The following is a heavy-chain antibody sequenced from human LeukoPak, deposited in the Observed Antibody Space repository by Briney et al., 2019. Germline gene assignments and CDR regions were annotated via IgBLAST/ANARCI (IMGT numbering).Heavy chain of an antibody. J-gene: IGHJ6*03. CDR2: ISRSGSTK. CDR3: ARVLRYCRGGNCYSGGLGYMDV. V-gene: IGHV3-48*04. CDR1: GFTFSSYS. D-gene: IGHD2-15*01. Sequence: GGSLRLSCAASGFTFSSYSMNWVRQAPGKGLEWVSSISRSGSTKYYADSVKGRFTLSRDNAKNSLFLQMNRLRAEDTAVYYCARVLRYCRGGNCYSGGLGYMDVWGKGTTVTISS.